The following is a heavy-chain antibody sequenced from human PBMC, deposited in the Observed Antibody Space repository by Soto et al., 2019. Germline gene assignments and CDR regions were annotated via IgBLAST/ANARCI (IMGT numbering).Heavy chain of an antibody. J-gene: IGHJ4*02. D-gene: IGHD6-13*01. V-gene: IGHV3-33*01. Sequence: GGSLRLSCAASGFTFSSYGMHWVRQAPGKGLEWVAVIWYDGSNKYYADSVKGRFTISRDNSKNTLYLQMNSLRAEDTAVYYCARGFRARTNSVSPFDYWGQGTLVTVSS. CDR3: ARGFRARTNSVSPFDY. CDR1: GFTFSSYG. CDR2: IWYDGSNK.